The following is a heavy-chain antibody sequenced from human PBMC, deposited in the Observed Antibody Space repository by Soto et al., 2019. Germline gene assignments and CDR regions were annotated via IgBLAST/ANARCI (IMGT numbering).Heavy chain of an antibody. CDR1: GFTFSSYA. CDR2: ISYNSSYK. D-gene: IGHD6-13*01. V-gene: IGHV3-30-3*01. J-gene: IGHJ4*02. Sequence: GGSLRLSCAASGFTFSSYAMHWVRQAPGKGLEWVSAISYNSSYKYYADSVKGRFTISRDNSKNTLYLQMNSLRAEDTAVYYCARDPAAAGTSQFDYWGQGTLVSVSS. CDR3: ARDPAAAGTSQFDY.